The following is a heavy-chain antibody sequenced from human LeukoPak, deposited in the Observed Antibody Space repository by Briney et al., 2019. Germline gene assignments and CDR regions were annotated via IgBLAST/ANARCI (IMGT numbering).Heavy chain of an antibody. J-gene: IGHJ4*02. CDR1: GFTFSSYA. V-gene: IGHV3-30-3*01. CDR3: ARAPILAADLDY. CDR2: ISYDGSNK. D-gene: IGHD6-13*01. Sequence: TGGSLRLSCAASGFTFSSYAMHWVRQASGKGLEWVAVISYDGSNKYYADSVKGRFTISRDNSKNTLYLQMNSLRAEDTAVYYCARAPILAADLDYWGQGTLVTVSS.